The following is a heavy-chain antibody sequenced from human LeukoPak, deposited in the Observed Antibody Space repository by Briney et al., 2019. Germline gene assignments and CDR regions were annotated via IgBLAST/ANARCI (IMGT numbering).Heavy chain of an antibody. D-gene: IGHD6-13*01. Sequence: GGSLRLSCAASGFTFSSYGMHWVRQAPGKGLEWVAFIRYDGSNKYYADSVKGRFTISRDDSKNTLYLQMNSLRAEDTAIYICARDPGTLATYFDYWGPGTLVTVSS. CDR3: ARDPGTLATYFDY. CDR2: IRYDGSNK. CDR1: GFTFSSYG. J-gene: IGHJ4*02. V-gene: IGHV3-30*02.